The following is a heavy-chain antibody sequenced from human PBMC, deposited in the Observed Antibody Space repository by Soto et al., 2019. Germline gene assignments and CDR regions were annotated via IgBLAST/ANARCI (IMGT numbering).Heavy chain of an antibody. J-gene: IGHJ5*02. CDR1: GFTVSSNY. D-gene: IGHD2-15*01. Sequence: ESGGGLIQPGGSLRLSCTASGFTVSSNYMSWVRQAPGKGLEWVSVIYSGGSTYYADSVKGRFTISRDNSKNTLYLQMNSLRAEDTAVYYCARGVVVVAATHLGWFDPWGQGTLVTVSS. CDR2: IYSGGST. CDR3: ARGVVVVAATHLGWFDP. V-gene: IGHV3-53*01.